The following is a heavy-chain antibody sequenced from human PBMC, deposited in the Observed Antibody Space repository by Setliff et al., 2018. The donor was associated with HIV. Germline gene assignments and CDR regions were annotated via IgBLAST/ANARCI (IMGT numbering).Heavy chain of an antibody. Sequence: PSETLSLTCTVSGGSISSSSNYWGWIRQPPGKGLEWIGNIYYSGSTYYNPSLKSRVTISVDMSKNQFSLRLTSVTAADTVMYYCARHDFWSGYHNWFDPWGQGTLVTVSS. CDR2: IYYSGST. J-gene: IGHJ5*02. CDR3: ARHDFWSGYHNWFDP. CDR1: GGSISSSSNY. V-gene: IGHV4-39*01. D-gene: IGHD3-3*01.